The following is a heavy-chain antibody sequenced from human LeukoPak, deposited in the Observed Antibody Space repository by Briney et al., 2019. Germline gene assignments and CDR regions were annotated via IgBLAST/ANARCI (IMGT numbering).Heavy chain of an antibody. CDR1: GFTFSSYA. V-gene: IGHV3-23*01. D-gene: IGHD4-17*01. Sequence: TGGSLRLSCAASGFTFSSYAMSWVRQAPGKGLEWVSAISGSGGSTYYADSVKGRFTISRDNSKNTLYLQMNSLRAEDTAVYYCAKDWESTVTPADYWGQGTLVTVSS. J-gene: IGHJ4*02. CDR3: AKDWESTVTPADY. CDR2: ISGSGGST.